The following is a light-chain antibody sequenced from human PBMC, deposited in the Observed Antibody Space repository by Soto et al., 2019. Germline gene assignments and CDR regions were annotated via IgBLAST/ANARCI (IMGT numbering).Light chain of an antibody. CDR3: QSYNTSLSAYV. V-gene: IGLV1-40*01. CDR1: SSNIGAGYD. J-gene: IGLJ1*01. Sequence: QSVLTQPPSLSGAPGQRVTVACTGSSSNIGAGYDVHWYQQLPGTAPKLLICNNNNRPSGVPDRFSGSKSVTSASLAITGLKAEDEADYYCQSYNTSLSAYVFGTGTKVTVL. CDR2: NNN.